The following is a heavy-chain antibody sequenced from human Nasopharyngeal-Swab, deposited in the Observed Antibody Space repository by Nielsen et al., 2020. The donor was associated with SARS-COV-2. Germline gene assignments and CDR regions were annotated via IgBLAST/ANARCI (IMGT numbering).Heavy chain of an antibody. CDR1: GGSISSGSYY. Sequence: SETLSLTCTVSGGSISSGSYYWSWLRQPAGKGLEWIGRIYTSGSTNYNPSLKSRVTISVDTSKNQFSLKLSSVTAADTAVYYCARRAARYYYGMDVWGQGTTVTVSS. V-gene: IGHV4-61*02. J-gene: IGHJ6*02. CDR3: ARRAARYYYGMDV. CDR2: IYTSGST. D-gene: IGHD6-6*01.